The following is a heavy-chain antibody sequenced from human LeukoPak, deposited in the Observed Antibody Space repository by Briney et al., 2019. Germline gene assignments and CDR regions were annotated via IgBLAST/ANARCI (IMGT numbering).Heavy chain of an antibody. CDR3: AKDAAAGRDYFDY. V-gene: IGHV3-30*18. D-gene: IGHD6-13*01. Sequence: GGSLRLSCAASGFTFSSYGMHWVRQAPGKGLEWVAVISYDGSNKYYADSVKGRFTISRDNSKNTLYLQMNSLRAEDTAVYYCAKDAAAGRDYFDYWGQGTLVTVSS. CDR2: ISYDGSNK. J-gene: IGHJ4*02. CDR1: GFTFSSYG.